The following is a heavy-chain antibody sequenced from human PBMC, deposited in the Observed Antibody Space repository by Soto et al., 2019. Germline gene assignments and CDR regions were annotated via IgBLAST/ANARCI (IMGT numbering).Heavy chain of an antibody. J-gene: IGHJ3*01. D-gene: IGHD2-21*02. CDR3: ERGDRVAFDL. Sequence: EVQLVESGGGLVRPGGSLRLSCAASGFTFSYYWMHWVRQAPGKGLVWVSRIHSDGSSTTYADFVKGRFIISRDNARNTMDLQMNSVRVEDTAVYYCERGDRVAFDLWGRGTVVTVSS. V-gene: IGHV3-74*01. CDR2: IHSDGSST. CDR1: GFTFSYYW.